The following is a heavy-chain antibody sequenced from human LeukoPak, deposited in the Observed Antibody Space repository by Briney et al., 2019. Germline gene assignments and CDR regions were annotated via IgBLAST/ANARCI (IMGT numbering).Heavy chain of an antibody. J-gene: IGHJ4*02. CDR1: GGSFSGYY. CDR2: IYYSGRT. CDR3: ARTPDRGGFDF. D-gene: IGHD3-10*01. V-gene: IGHV4-59*01. Sequence: SETLSLTCAVYGGSFSGYYWSWVRQPPGKGLEYIGYIYYSGRTHYNPSLKSRVTISVDTSKNQFSLSLSSVTAADTAAYYCARTPDRGGFDFWGQGMLVTVSS.